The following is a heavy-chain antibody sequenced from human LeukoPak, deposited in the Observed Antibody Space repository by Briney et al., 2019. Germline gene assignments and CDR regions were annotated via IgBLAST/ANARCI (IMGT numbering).Heavy chain of an antibody. V-gene: IGHV1-8*01. CDR3: ARWATRYYYYYYMDV. CDR1: GYTFTSYD. CDR2: MNTNSGNT. D-gene: IGHD2-15*01. J-gene: IGHJ6*03. Sequence: GASVKVSCKASGYTFTSYDINWVRQASGQGLEWMGWMNTNSGNTGYAQKFQGRVTMTRNTSISTAYMELSSLRSEDTAVYYCARWATRYYYYYYMDVWGKGTTVTVSS.